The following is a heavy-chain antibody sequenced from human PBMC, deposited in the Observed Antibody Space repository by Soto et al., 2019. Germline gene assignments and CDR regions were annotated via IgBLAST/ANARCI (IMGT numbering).Heavy chain of an antibody. CDR3: ARHMWIKDVVAYDAFDV. Sequence: PSETLSLTCTVSGGSISSYYWSWIRQPPGKGLEWIGYIYYSGSTNYNPSLKSRVTISVDTSKNQFSLKLSSVTAADTAVYYCARHMWIKDVVAYDAFDVWDQGTMVTVSS. D-gene: IGHD2-15*01. V-gene: IGHV4-59*08. CDR2: IYYSGST. CDR1: GGSISSYY. J-gene: IGHJ3*01.